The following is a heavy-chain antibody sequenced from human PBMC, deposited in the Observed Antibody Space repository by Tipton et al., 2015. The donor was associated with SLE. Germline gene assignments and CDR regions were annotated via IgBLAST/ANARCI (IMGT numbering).Heavy chain of an antibody. Sequence: QLVQSGAEVKKPGAAVKVSCKASGYTFNSYGISWVRQAPGQGLEWMGWISPYNGDTKDAQNFQGRVTMTTDTSTNTVYMELRSLRSDDTAVYYCARDRGVKVVQGVPYDIFDFWGQGTLVTVSS. V-gene: IGHV1-18*01. CDR2: ISPYNGDT. J-gene: IGHJ4*02. D-gene: IGHD3-10*01. CDR3: ARDRGVKVVQGVPYDIFDF. CDR1: GYTFNSYG.